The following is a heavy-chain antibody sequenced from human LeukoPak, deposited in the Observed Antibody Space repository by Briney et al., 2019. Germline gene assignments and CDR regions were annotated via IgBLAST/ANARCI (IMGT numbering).Heavy chain of an antibody. CDR1: GFPFSGYW. CDR3: ARDEERTYYGSGSYSDY. V-gene: IGHV3-7*01. D-gene: IGHD3-10*01. CDR2: INQNGNVK. J-gene: IGHJ4*02. Sequence: GGSLRLSCAASGFPFSGYWMDWVRQTPGRGLEWVAKINQNGNVKSYVDSVKGRFTISRDNAKSSLYLEMNSLRAEDTAVYYCARDEERTYYGSGSYSDYWGQGTLVTVSS.